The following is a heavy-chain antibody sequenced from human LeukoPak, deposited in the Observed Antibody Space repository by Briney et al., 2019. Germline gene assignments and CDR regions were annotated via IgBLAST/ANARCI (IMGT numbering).Heavy chain of an antibody. CDR1: GYSFTSYG. CDR2: ISPYNGNT. V-gene: IGHV1-18*04. CDR3: ARTYSGYDY. D-gene: IGHD5-12*01. J-gene: IGHJ4*02. Sequence: GASVMVSCKASGYSFTSYGISWLGQAPGQGLEWMGWISPYNGNTNSAQKLQGRVTMTTDTSTSTAYMELRSLRSDDTAVYYCARTYSGYDYWGQGTLVTVSS.